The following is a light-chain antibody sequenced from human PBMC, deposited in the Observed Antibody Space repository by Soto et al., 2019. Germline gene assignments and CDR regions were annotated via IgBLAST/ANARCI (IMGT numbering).Light chain of an antibody. J-gene: IGKJ4*01. CDR2: DAS. CDR1: QRISSW. CDR3: QQYNSYSPLT. Sequence: DIQMTQSPSTLSASVGDRVTITCRASQRISSWLAWYQQKPGKAPKLLIYDASSLESGVPSRFSGSGSGTEFTLTISILQPDDFASYYCQQYNSYSPLTFGGGTKVEIK. V-gene: IGKV1-5*01.